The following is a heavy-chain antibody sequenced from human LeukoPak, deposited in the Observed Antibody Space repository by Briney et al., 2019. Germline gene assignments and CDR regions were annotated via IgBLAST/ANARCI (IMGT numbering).Heavy chain of an antibody. J-gene: IGHJ3*02. CDR1: GGSFSGYY. CDR2: IYYSGST. D-gene: IGHD5-24*01. Sequence: SETLSLTCAVYGGSFSGYYWSWIRQPPGKGLEWIGYIYYSGSTNYNPSLKSRVTISVDTSKNQFSLKLSSVTAADTAVYYCARDLGDGYNRAFDIWGQGTMVTVSS. V-gene: IGHV4-59*01. CDR3: ARDLGDGYNRAFDI.